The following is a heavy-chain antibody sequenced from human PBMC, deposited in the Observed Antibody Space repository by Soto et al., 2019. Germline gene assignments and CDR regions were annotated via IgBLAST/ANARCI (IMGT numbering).Heavy chain of an antibody. Sequence: EVQLVESGGGVVRPGGSLRLSCAASGFTFDDYGMSWVRQAPGKGLEWVSGINWNVGSTGYADSVKGRFTISRDNAKNSLYLQMNSLRAEDTALYHCARTGGVGYGDYWYFDLWGRGTLVTVSS. CDR1: GFTFDDYG. D-gene: IGHD5-12*01. J-gene: IGHJ2*01. V-gene: IGHV3-20*01. CDR2: INWNVGST. CDR3: ARTGGVGYGDYWYFDL.